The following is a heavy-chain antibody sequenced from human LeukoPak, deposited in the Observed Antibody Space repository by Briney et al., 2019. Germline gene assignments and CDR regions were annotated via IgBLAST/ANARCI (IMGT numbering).Heavy chain of an antibody. J-gene: IGHJ5*02. Sequence: ASVKVSCKASGYTFTSYGISWVRQAPGQGLEWMGWISVYNGNTNYAQKLQGRVTMTTDTSTSTVYMEVRSLRSDDTAVYYCARRKTYYYDSSGYYNWFDPWGQGTLVTVSS. CDR2: ISVYNGNT. D-gene: IGHD3-22*01. CDR3: ARRKTYYYDSSGYYNWFDP. CDR1: GYTFTSYG. V-gene: IGHV1-18*01.